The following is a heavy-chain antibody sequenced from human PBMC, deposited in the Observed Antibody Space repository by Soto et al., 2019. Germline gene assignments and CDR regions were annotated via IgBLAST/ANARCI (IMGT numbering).Heavy chain of an antibody. V-gene: IGHV3-30*18. Sequence: PGGSLRLSCAASGFTFSSYGMHWVRQAPGKGLEWVAVISYDGSNKYYADSVKGRFTISRDNSKNTLYLQMNSLRAEDTAVYYCAKGADRSGYYNFDYWGQGT. CDR2: ISYDGSNK. CDR3: AKGADRSGYYNFDY. CDR1: GFTFSSYG. D-gene: IGHD3-22*01. J-gene: IGHJ4*02.